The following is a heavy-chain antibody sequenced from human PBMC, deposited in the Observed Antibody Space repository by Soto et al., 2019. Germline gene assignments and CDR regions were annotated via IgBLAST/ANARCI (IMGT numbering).Heavy chain of an antibody. D-gene: IGHD6-6*01. Sequence: QVQLVQSGAEVKKPGASVKVSCKASGYTFTGYYMHWVRQAPGQGLEWMGWINPNSGGTNYAQKFQGRVTMTRDTYISTAYMELSRLRSDDTAVYYCARGVSSMGAGYYYYGMDVWGQGTTVTVSS. CDR2: INPNSGGT. V-gene: IGHV1-2*02. CDR1: GYTFTGYY. CDR3: ARGVSSMGAGYYYYGMDV. J-gene: IGHJ6*02.